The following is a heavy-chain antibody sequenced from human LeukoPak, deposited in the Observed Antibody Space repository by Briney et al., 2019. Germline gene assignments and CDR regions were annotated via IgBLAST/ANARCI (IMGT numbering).Heavy chain of an antibody. CDR1: GFTFSSYS. V-gene: IGHV3-48*01. J-gene: IGHJ3*02. CDR3: ARDSAIVVVINAFDI. CDR2: ISSSSSTI. D-gene: IGHD3-22*01. Sequence: GGSLRLSCAASGFTFSSYSMNWVRQAPGKGLEWVSYISSSSSTIYYADSVKGRFTISRDNAKNSLYLQMNSLRAEDTAMYYCARDSAIVVVINAFDIWGQGTMVTVSS.